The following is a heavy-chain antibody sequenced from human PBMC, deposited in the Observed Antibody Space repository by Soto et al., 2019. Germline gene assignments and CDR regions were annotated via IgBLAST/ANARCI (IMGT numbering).Heavy chain of an antibody. D-gene: IGHD3-10*01. CDR3: ARSITMVRGVIPYYFDY. Sequence: QVQLVQSGAEVKKPGSSVKFSCKASGGTFSSYAISWVRQAPGQGLEWMGGIIPIFGTANYAQKFQGRVTITAAESTSTAYMELSSLRYDDTGVYYCARSITMVRGVIPYYFDYWGQGTLVTVSS. CDR2: IIPIFGTA. J-gene: IGHJ4*02. V-gene: IGHV1-69*01. CDR1: GGTFSSYA.